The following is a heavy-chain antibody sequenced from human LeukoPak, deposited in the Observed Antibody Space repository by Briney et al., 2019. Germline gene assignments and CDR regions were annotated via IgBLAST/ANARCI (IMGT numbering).Heavy chain of an antibody. CDR3: ARDESSSWYPYLDY. D-gene: IGHD6-13*01. V-gene: IGHV3-33*01. Sequence: QPGRSLRLSCAASGFTFSSYGMHWVRQAPGKGLDWVAVIWYDGSNKYYADSVKGRFTISRDNSKNTLYLQMNSLRAEDTAVYYCARDESSSWYPYLDYWGQGTLVTVSS. CDR1: GFTFSSYG. CDR2: IWYDGSNK. J-gene: IGHJ4*02.